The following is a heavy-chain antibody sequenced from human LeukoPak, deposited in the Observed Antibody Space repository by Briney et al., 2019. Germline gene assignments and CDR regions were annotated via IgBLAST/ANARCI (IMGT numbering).Heavy chain of an antibody. CDR1: GGSISSSNW. CDR3: ARTYDILTGDNWFDP. CDR2: IYYSGST. V-gene: IGHV4-4*02. J-gene: IGHJ5*02. D-gene: IGHD3-9*01. Sequence: SSETLSLTCAVSGGSISSSNWWSWVRQPPGKGLEWIGSIYYSGSTYYNPSLKSRVTISVDTSKNQFSLKLSSVTAADTAVYYCARTYDILTGDNWFDPWGQGTLVTVSS.